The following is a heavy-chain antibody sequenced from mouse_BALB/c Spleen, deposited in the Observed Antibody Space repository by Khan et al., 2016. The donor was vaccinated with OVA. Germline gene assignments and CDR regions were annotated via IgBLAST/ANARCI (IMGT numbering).Heavy chain of an antibody. Sequence: QVQLKQSGAELVRPGVSVKISCKASGYTFTDYAMHWVKQRHAKSLEWIGVISTNYGDADYNQKFQGKASMTVDRSSSTVYMELARLTSEESAIYYCVRGGKFAYWGQGTLVTVSA. J-gene: IGHJ3*01. CDR1: GYTFTDYA. CDR3: VRGGKFAY. D-gene: IGHD1-1*02. V-gene: IGHV1S137*01. CDR2: ISTNYGDA.